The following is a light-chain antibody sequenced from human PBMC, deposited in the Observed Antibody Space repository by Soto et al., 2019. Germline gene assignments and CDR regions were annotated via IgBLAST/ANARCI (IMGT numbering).Light chain of an antibody. CDR2: EVS. Sequence: QSALTQPASVSGSPGQSITISCTGTSSDVGGYNYVSWYQQHPGKAPKLMIYEVSNRPSGVSNRFSGSKSGNTASLTISGXXXXXXXDYYCSSYTSSSTGVFGGGTKLTV. V-gene: IGLV2-14*01. CDR3: SSYTSSSTGV. J-gene: IGLJ3*02. CDR1: SSDVGGYNY.